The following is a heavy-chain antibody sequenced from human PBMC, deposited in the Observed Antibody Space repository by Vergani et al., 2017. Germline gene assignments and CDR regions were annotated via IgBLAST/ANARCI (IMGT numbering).Heavy chain of an antibody. J-gene: IGHJ5*02. CDR2: IYYSGST. V-gene: IGHV4-59*01. CDR1: GGSISSYY. CDR3: ARGSLNLYCSSTSCYNWFDP. Sequence: QVQLQESGPGLVKPSETLSLTCTVSGGSISSYYWSWIRQPPGKGLEWIGYIYYSGSTNYNPSLKSRVTISVDTSKNQFSLKLSSVTAADTAVYYCARGSLNLYCSSTSCYNWFDPWGQGTLVTVSS. D-gene: IGHD2-2*01.